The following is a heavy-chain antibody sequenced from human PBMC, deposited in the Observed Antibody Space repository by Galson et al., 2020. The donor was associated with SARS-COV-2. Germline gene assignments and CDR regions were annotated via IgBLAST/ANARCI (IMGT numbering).Heavy chain of an antibody. CDR1: GGSISSYY. CDR3: ARVEANRPDFWSGYYPGGYYYYMDV. D-gene: IGHD3-3*01. J-gene: IGHJ6*03. CDR2: IYYSGST. V-gene: IGHV4-59*01. Sequence: SETLSLTCTVSGGSISSYYWSWIRQPPGKGLEWIGYIYYSGSTNYNPSLKSRVTISVDTCKNQFSRKLSSVTAADTAVYYCARVEANRPDFWSGYYPGGYYYYMDVWGKGTTVTVSS.